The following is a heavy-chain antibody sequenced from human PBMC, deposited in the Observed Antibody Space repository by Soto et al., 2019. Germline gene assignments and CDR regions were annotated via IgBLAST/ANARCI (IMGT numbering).Heavy chain of an antibody. J-gene: IGHJ4*02. CDR2: INAGNGNT. CDR1: GYTFTSYA. V-gene: IGHV1-3*05. D-gene: IGHD2-21*02. CDR3: ARAWVVVTAPDY. Sequence: QVQLVQSGAEEKKPGASVKVSCKASGYTFTSYAMHWVRQAPGQRLEWMGWINAGNGNTKYSQKFQGRVTITRDTSASTAYMELSSLRSENTDGYYCARAWVVVTAPDYWGQGTLVTVSS.